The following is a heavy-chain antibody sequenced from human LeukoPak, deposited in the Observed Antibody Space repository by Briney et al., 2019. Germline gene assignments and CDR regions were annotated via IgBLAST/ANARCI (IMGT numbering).Heavy chain of an antibody. Sequence: SETLSLTCTVSGGSISSYYWSWIRQPPGKGLEWIGYIYYSGSTNYNPSLKSRVTISVDTSKNQFPLKLSSVTAADTAVYYCAGGFSELLFDYWGQGTLVTVSS. D-gene: IGHD1-26*01. CDR2: IYYSGST. CDR3: AGGFSELLFDY. CDR1: GGSISSYY. V-gene: IGHV4-59*01. J-gene: IGHJ4*02.